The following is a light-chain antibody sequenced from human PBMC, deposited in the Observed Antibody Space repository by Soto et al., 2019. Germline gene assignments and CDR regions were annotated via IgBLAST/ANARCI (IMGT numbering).Light chain of an antibody. Sequence: QSVLTQPASVSGSPGQSITISCTGTSSDVGGYDSVSWYQQHPGKAPKVMIYEVSNRPSGVSNRFPGSKPGNTASLTISGLQAEDEADYYCSSYTISTTLVFGTGTKVTVL. CDR3: SSYTISTTLV. CDR1: SSDVGGYDS. V-gene: IGLV2-14*01. CDR2: EVS. J-gene: IGLJ1*01.